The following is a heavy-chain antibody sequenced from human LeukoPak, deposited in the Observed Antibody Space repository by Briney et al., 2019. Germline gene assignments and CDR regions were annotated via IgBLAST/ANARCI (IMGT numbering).Heavy chain of an antibody. Sequence: SETLSLTCAVSGGSISSSWWSWVRQPPGKGLEWIGEIFHSGSTNYNPSLKSRVTISVNKSKNHFSLELTSVTAADTAVYYCTCHSGWSGPSEWGQGTLVIVSS. CDR2: IFHSGST. J-gene: IGHJ4*02. CDR3: TCHSGWSGPSE. CDR1: GGSISSSW. D-gene: IGHD6-19*01. V-gene: IGHV4-4*02.